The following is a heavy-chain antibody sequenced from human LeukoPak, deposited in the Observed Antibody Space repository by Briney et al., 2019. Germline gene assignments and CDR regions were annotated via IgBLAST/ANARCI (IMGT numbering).Heavy chain of an antibody. CDR1: GFTFSSYW. J-gene: IGHJ3*02. CDR2: IKQDGSEK. CDR3: ASNPRGYSYGDDAFDI. Sequence: GGSLRPSCAASGFTFSSYWMSWVRQAPGKGLEWVANIKQDGSEKYYVDSVKGRFTISRDNAKNSLYLQMNSLRAEDTAVYYCASNPRGYSYGDDAFDIWGQGTMVTVSS. V-gene: IGHV3-7*03. D-gene: IGHD5-18*01.